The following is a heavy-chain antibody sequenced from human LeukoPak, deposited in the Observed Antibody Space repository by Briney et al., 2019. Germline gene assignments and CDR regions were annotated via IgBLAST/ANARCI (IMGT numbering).Heavy chain of an antibody. D-gene: IGHD3-22*01. CDR3: AKRGVVIRVILVGFHKEASYFDA. CDR2: ISGSGGST. Sequence: GGSLRLSCAASGFTFSSYAMSWVRQAPGKGLEWVSAISGSGGSTYYADSVKGRFTISRDNRKNTLYLQMSNLRADDTALYFCAKRGVVIRVILVGFHKEASYFDAWGQGALVTVSP. CDR1: GFTFSSYA. J-gene: IGHJ4*02. V-gene: IGHV3-23*01.